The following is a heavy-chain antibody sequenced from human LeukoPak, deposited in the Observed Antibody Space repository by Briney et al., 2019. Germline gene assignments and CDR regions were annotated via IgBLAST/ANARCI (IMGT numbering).Heavy chain of an antibody. CDR2: IYPGDSDT. CDR3: ARRGYSGYDSPLGY. Sequence: RGESLKISCKGSGYSFTSYWIAWVRQMPGKGLEWMGIIYPGDSDTRYSPPFQGQVTISADKSIAYLQWGSLKAPDTAMYYCARRGYSGYDSPLGYWGQGTLVTVSS. V-gene: IGHV5-51*01. CDR1: GYSFTSYW. J-gene: IGHJ4*02. D-gene: IGHD5-12*01.